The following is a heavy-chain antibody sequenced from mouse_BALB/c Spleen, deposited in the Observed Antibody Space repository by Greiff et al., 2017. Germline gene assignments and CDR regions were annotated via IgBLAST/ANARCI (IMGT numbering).Heavy chain of an antibody. CDR1: GYAFSSYW. J-gene: IGHJ3*01. CDR3: ARSWVGGFAY. D-gene: IGHD3-1*01. V-gene: IGHV1-80*01. CDR2: IYPGDGDT. Sequence: QVQLQQSGAELVRPGSSVKISCKASGYAFSSYWMNWVKQRPGQGLEWIGQIYPGDGDTNYNGKFKGKATLTADKSSSTAYMQLSSLTSEDSAVYFCARSWVGGFAYWGQGTLVTVSA.